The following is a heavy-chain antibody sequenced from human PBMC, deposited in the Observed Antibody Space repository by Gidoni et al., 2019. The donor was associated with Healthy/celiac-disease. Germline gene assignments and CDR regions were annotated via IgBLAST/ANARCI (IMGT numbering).Heavy chain of an antibody. Sequence: EVQLVESGGGLVKPGGSLRLSCAASGFTFSSYSMNWVRQAPGKGLEWVSSISSSSSYIYYADSVKGRFTISIDNAKNSLYLQMNSLRAEDTAVYYCASIDYGDYVDAFDIWGQGTMVTVSS. CDR3: ASIDYGDYVDAFDI. CDR2: ISSSSSYI. J-gene: IGHJ3*02. CDR1: GFTFSSYS. V-gene: IGHV3-21*01. D-gene: IGHD4-17*01.